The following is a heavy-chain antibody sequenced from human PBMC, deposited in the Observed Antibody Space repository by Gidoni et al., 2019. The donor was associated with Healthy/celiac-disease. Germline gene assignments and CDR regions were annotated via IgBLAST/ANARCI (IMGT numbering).Heavy chain of an antibody. J-gene: IGHJ4*02. CDR3: ARDGCVGTTGY. Sequence: QVQLVQSGAAVMKPGASVKVSCKASGSTFTSYGISWVRQAPGQGLEWMGWIRANNGNTNYAQKLQGRDTMTADTSTSTDYMELRSLRSDDTAVYYCARDGCVGTTGYWGQGTLVTVSS. V-gene: IGHV1-18*01. D-gene: IGHD1-1*01. CDR1: GSTFTSYG. CDR2: IRANNGNT.